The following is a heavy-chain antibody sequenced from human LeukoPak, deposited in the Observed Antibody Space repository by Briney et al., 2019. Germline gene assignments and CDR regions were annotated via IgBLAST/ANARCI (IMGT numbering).Heavy chain of an antibody. J-gene: IGHJ5*02. Sequence: PSETLSLTCAVYGGSFSGYYWSWIRQPPGKGLEWIGEINHSGSTNYNPSLKSRVTISVDTSKNQFSLKLSSVTAADTAVYYCASIAAAATGWFDPWAREPWSPSPQ. CDR1: GGSFSGYY. D-gene: IGHD6-13*01. CDR3: ASIAAAATGWFDP. V-gene: IGHV4-34*01. CDR2: INHSGST.